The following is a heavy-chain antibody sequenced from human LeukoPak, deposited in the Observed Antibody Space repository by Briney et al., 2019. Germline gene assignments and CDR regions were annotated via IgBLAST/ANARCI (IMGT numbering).Heavy chain of an antibody. D-gene: IGHD3-22*01. CDR2: INPYSGNT. Sequence: GSVKVSCRAAGCTFTGYYMHWVGQAAGQGGEGMVWINPYSGNTGYSQEFQGRGTMTRNTSLSTAYMQLRSLRSEDTAVYYCARSGGNYYDSRGYYPGHNWFDPWGQGTMVTVSS. J-gene: IGHJ5*02. CDR1: GCTFTGYY. V-gene: IGHV1-8*02. CDR3: ARSGGNYYDSRGYYPGHNWFDP.